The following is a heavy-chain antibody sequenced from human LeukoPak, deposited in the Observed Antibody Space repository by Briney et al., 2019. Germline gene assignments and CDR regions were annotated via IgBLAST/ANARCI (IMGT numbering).Heavy chain of an antibody. CDR3: ARDLQFDIVVVDDAFDI. CDR1: GFTFSSYA. D-gene: IGHD2-15*01. CDR2: ISYDGSNK. V-gene: IGHV3-30-3*01. J-gene: IGHJ3*02. Sequence: GGSLRLSCAASGFTFSSYAMHWVRQAPGKGLEWVAVISYDGSNKYYADSVKGRFTISRDNSKNTLYLQMNSLRAEDTAVYYCARDLQFDIVVVDDAFDIWGQGTMVTVSS.